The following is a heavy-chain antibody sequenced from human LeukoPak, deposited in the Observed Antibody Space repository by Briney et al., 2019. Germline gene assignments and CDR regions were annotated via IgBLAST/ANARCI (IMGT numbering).Heavy chain of an antibody. CDR2: ISYDGSNK. CDR1: GFTFSSYA. V-gene: IGHV3-30-3*01. J-gene: IGHJ4*02. D-gene: IGHD3-10*01. CDR3: ARERFGELLSDFDY. Sequence: GGSLRLSCAASGFTFSSYATHWVRQAPGKGLEWVAVISYDGSNKYYADSVKGRFTISRDNSKNTLYLQMNSLRAEDTAVYYCARERFGELLSDFDYWGQGTLVTVSS.